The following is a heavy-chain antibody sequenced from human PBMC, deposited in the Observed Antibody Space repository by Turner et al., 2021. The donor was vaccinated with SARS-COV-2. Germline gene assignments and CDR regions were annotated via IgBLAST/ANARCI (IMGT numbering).Heavy chain of an antibody. J-gene: IGHJ6*02. V-gene: IGHV1-24*01. CDR1: GYTLTELS. Sequence: QVQRVQSGAEVKKPGASVKVSCKVSGYTLTELSMHWVRQAPGQGLEWMGGFDPEDGETIYAQKFQGRVTMTEDTSTDTAYMELSSLRSEDTAVYYCARGKNYYGSGIYYPTLYYYGMDVWGQGTTVTVSS. CDR3: ARGKNYYGSGIYYPTLYYYGMDV. D-gene: IGHD3-10*01. CDR2: FDPEDGET.